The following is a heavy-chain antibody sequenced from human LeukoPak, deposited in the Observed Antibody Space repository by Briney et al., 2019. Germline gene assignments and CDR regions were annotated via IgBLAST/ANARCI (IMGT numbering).Heavy chain of an antibody. Sequence: ASVKVSCKPSGYALTSYGISWVRQAPGQGLEWMGWISAYNGNTNCAQKFQGRVAMTTDRSRTTAFIEVTSLTYDDTAVYYCARGTRASFFDIWGQGTMVTVSS. V-gene: IGHV1-18*01. CDR3: ARGTRASFFDI. CDR1: GYALTSYG. CDR2: ISAYNGNT. J-gene: IGHJ3*02.